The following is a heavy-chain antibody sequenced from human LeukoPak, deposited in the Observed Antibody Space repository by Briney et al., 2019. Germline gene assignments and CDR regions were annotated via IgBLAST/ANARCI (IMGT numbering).Heavy chain of an antibody. D-gene: IGHD2-15*01. V-gene: IGHV1-46*01. CDR2: INPSGGST. CDR3: ARGVGQYCSGGSCYPSGYFDY. CDR1: GYTFTSYY. J-gene: IGHJ4*02. Sequence: ASVEVSCKASGYTFTSYYMHWVRQAPGQGLEWMGIINPSGGSTSYAQKFQGRVTMTRDMSTSTVYMELSSLRSEDTAVYYCARGVGQYCSGGSCYPSGYFDYWGQGTLVTVSS.